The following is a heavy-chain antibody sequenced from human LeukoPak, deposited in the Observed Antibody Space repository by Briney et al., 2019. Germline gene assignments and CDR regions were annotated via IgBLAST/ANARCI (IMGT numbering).Heavy chain of an antibody. CDR3: AKDMNSWRDGSGLGDYFDY. V-gene: IGHV3-23*01. CDR2: TSGSGRSI. CDR1: GFTFSSYA. D-gene: IGHD6-19*01. Sequence: GGSLRLSCAASGFTFSSYAMSWVRQAPGKGLEWVSGTSGSGRSIHYADSVKGRFTISRDNSKNTLYLRMNSLRADDTAVYYCAKDMNSWRDGSGLGDYFDYWGQGTLVTVSS. J-gene: IGHJ4*02.